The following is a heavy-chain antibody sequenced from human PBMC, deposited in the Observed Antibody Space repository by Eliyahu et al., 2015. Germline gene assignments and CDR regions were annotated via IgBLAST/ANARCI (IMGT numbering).Heavy chain of an antibody. CDR1: GYTFTSYD. CDR3: ARGPYCSGGSCYSSDDY. D-gene: IGHD2-15*01. Sequence: QVQLVQSGAEVKKPGASVKVSCKASGYTFTSYDINWVRQATGQGLEWMGWMNPNSGNTGYAQKFQGRVTMTRNTSISTAYMELSSLRSEDTAVYYCARGPYCSGGSCYSSDDYWGQGTLVTVSS. V-gene: IGHV1-8*01. CDR2: MNPNSGNT. J-gene: IGHJ4*02.